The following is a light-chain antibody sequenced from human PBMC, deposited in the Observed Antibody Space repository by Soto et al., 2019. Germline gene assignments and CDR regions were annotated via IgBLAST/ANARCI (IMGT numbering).Light chain of an antibody. J-gene: IGKJ2*01. V-gene: IGKV4-1*01. CDR1: QCVLYSSNNKNY. Sequence: DIVMTQSPDSLAVSLGERATINCKSSQCVLYSSNNKNYLAWYQQKPGQPPKLLIYWASTRESGIPDRFSGSGSGTEFTLTISSLQAEDVAVYYCQQYYSPPPTFGQGTKLEIK. CDR3: QQYYSPPPT. CDR2: WAS.